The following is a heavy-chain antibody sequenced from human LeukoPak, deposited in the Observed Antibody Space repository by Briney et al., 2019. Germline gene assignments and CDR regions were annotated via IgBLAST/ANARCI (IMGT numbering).Heavy chain of an antibody. J-gene: IGHJ4*02. Sequence: SGPTLVNPTQTLTLTCTFSGFSLSTSGMRVSWIRQPPGKALEWLARIDWDDDKFYSTSLKTRLTISKDTSKNQVVLTMTNMYPVDTATYYCARMMRDSSGYYSAYFDHWGQGTPVTVSS. CDR2: IDWDDDK. CDR1: GFSLSTSGMR. V-gene: IGHV2-70*04. D-gene: IGHD3-22*01. CDR3: ARMMRDSSGYYSAYFDH.